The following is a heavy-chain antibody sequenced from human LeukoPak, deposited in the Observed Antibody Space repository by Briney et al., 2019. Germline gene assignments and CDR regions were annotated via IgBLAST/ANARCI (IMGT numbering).Heavy chain of an antibody. CDR3: AREAEWELLDY. D-gene: IGHD1-26*01. CDR1: GGSISGYY. V-gene: IGHV4-59*12. J-gene: IGHJ4*02. Sequence: PSETLSLTCTVSGGSISGYYWSWIRQPPGKGLEWIGYIFYRGSTNYSPSLKSRVTISVDTSKNQFSLKLSSVTAADTAVYYCAREAEWELLDYWGQGTLVTVSS. CDR2: IFYRGST.